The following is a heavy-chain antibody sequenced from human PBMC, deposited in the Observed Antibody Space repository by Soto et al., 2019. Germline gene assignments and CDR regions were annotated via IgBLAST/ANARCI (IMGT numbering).Heavy chain of an antibody. V-gene: IGHV4-59*01. CDR3: ARKDGPMVRGVGAFDI. D-gene: IGHD3-10*01. CDR2: IYYSGST. CDR1: GGSISSYY. J-gene: IGHJ3*02. Sequence: SETLSLTCTVSGGSISSYYWSWIRQPPGKGLEWIGYIYYSGSTNYNPSLKSRVTISVDTSKNQFSLKLSSVTAADTAVYYCARKDGPMVRGVGAFDIWGQGTMVTVSS.